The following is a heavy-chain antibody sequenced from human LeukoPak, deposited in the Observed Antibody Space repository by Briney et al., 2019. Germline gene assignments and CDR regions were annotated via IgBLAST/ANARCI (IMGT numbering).Heavy chain of an antibody. Sequence: GGSLRLSCAASGFTFSYYGMHWVRQAPGKGLEWVAFIRYDGNDKFYAEFVKGRFTISRDTSRNTLYLQMSSLRPEDTAVYYCAKDLMRDRWFGESWGQGTLVTVSS. CDR3: AKDLMRDRWFGES. CDR2: IRYDGNDK. V-gene: IGHV3-30*02. CDR1: GFTFSYYG. D-gene: IGHD3-10*01. J-gene: IGHJ5*02.